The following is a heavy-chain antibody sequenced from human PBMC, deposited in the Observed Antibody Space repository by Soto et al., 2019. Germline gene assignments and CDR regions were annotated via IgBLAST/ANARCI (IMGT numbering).Heavy chain of an antibody. V-gene: IGHV4-30-4*01. CDR2: IYYSGNT. J-gene: IGHJ4*02. CDR1: GDSISTADYY. D-gene: IGHD6-6*01. CDR3: ARGIYSTSSFFDS. Sequence: QVQLQESGPGLVKPSQTLSLTCTVSGDSISTADYYWNWIRQPPGKGLEGIGYIYYSGNTYYIPSLKSRVTISVDTSKNQISLKLNSVTAADTAVYYCARGIYSTSSFFDSWGQGTLVTVSS.